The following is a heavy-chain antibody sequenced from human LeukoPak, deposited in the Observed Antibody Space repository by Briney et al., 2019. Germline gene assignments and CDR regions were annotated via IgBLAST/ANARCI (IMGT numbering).Heavy chain of an antibody. V-gene: IGHV3-30*04. CDR2: IGYDGRFK. CDR1: GFTFNNYP. CDR3: ARDPKTGSPDYFDY. D-gene: IGHD3-10*01. J-gene: IGHJ4*02. Sequence: SGGSLRLSCATSGFTFNNYPMHWVHQAPGKGLEWVAVIGYDGRFKFHSDSVKGRFTISRDDSKNTLYLQMNSLRPEDTALYYCARDPKTGSPDYFDYWGQGTQVTVST.